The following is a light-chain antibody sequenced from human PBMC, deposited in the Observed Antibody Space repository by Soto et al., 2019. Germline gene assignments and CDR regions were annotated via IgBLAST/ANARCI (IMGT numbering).Light chain of an antibody. CDR2: EGS. Sequence: QSVLTQPASVSGSPGQSITISCTGTSSDVGSYNLVSWYQQHPGKAPKLMIYEGSKRPSGVSNRFSGSKSGNTASLTISGLQAEDEADYYCCSYARSSTFFYVFGTGTKVTVL. CDR1: SSDVGSYNL. V-gene: IGLV2-23*03. CDR3: CSYARSSTFFYV. J-gene: IGLJ1*01.